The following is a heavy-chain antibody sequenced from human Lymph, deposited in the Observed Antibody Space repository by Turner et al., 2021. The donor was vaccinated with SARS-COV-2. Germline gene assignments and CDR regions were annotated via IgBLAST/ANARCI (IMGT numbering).Heavy chain of an antibody. J-gene: IGHJ4*02. CDR2: IYWDDDN. CDR3: AHTMAVAGTVDFDY. CDR1: GFSLSTGGVG. D-gene: IGHD6-19*01. Sequence: QIPLKESGPTLVKPTQTLTLPCTFSGFSLSTGGVGVGWIRQPPGKALEWLSRIYWDDDNSYSPSLKSRLTITKDTSKNQVVLTMTNMDPIDTATYYCAHTMAVAGTVDFDYWGQGTLGTVSS. V-gene: IGHV2-5*02.